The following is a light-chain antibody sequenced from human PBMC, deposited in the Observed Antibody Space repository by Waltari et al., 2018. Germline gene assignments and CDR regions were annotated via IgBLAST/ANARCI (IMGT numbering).Light chain of an antibody. CDR1: QGISSA. CDR3: QQFNNYPQG. J-gene: IGKJ5*01. CDR2: DAS. Sequence: AIQLTQSPSSLSASVGDRVTITCRASQGISSALAWYQQKPGKAPKLLIYDASRLESGVPSKFSRRGSGTNFTFTISSPPPENFATYFWQQFNNYPQGFRQGTPLEIK. V-gene: IGKV1D-13*01.